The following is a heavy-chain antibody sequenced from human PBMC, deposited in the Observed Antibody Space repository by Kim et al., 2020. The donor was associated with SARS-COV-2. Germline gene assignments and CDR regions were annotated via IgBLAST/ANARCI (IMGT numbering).Heavy chain of an antibody. Sequence: SETLSLTCTVSGGSISSSSYYWGWIRQPPGKGLEWIGSIYYSGSTYSNPSLKSRVTISVDTTKNQFSLKLSPVTAADTAVYYCARPQARITIFGVVIAYFDCWGPGTLVTVSS. CDR2: IYYSGST. CDR1: GGSISSSSYY. J-gene: IGHJ4*02. CDR3: ARPQARITIFGVVIAYFDC. D-gene: IGHD3-3*01. V-gene: IGHV4-39*01.